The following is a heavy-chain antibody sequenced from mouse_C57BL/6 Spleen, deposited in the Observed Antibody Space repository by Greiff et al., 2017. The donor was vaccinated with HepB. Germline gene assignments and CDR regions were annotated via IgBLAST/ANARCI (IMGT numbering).Heavy chain of an antibody. CDR2: IYPGSGST. D-gene: IGHD2-3*01. J-gene: IGHJ4*01. V-gene: IGHV1-55*01. CDR3: ARDDGYYVYAMDY. CDR1: GYTFTSYW. Sequence: VKLQESGAELVKPGASVKMSCKASGYTFTSYWITWVKQRPGQGLEWIGDIYPGSGSTNYNEKFKSKATLTVDTSSSTAYMQLSSLTSEDSAVYYCARDDGYYVYAMDYWGQGTSVTVSS.